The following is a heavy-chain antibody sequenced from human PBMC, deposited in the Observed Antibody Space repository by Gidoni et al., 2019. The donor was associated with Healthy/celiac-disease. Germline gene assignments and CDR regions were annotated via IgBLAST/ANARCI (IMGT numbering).Heavy chain of an antibody. CDR3: ARGDPYDSSGYPYGGFDY. CDR1: GFTFSSYA. CDR2: ISYDGSNK. D-gene: IGHD3-22*01. Sequence: QVQLVESGGGVVQPGRSLRLSCAASGFTFSSYAMHWVRQAPGKGLEWVAVISYDGSNKYYADSVKGRFTISRDNSKNTLYLQMNSLRAEDTAVYYCARGDPYDSSGYPYGGFDYWGQGTLVTVSS. V-gene: IGHV3-30-3*01. J-gene: IGHJ4*02.